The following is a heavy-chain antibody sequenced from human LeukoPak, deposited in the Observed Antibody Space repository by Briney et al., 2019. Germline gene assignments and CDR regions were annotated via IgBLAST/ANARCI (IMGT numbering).Heavy chain of an antibody. J-gene: IGHJ4*02. Sequence: GGSLRLSCAASGFTFSSYGMHWVRQAPGKGLEWVANTKKDGSEKYYVDAVKGRFTTSRDNAKTSLYLQMNSLRAEDTAVYYCARDLSGVTGYTYGRGIDYWGQGTLVTVSS. CDR3: ARDLSGVTGYTYGRGIDY. V-gene: IGHV3-7*01. CDR1: GFTFSSYG. CDR2: TKKDGSEK. D-gene: IGHD5-18*01.